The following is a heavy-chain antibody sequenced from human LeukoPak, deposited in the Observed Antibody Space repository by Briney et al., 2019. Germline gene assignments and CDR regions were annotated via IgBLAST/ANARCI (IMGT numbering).Heavy chain of an antibody. V-gene: IGHV3-23*01. CDR3: AERDSSNMAYFDP. Sequence: GGSLRLSCAASGFTFSSSGMSWVRQAPGKGLEWVSTISGSGSSTYYADSVKGRFTISRDNSKNTLYLQMNSLRAEDTAIYSCAERDSSNMAYFDPWGQGTLVTVSS. D-gene: IGHD6-13*01. J-gene: IGHJ5*02. CDR2: ISGSGSST. CDR1: GFTFSSSG.